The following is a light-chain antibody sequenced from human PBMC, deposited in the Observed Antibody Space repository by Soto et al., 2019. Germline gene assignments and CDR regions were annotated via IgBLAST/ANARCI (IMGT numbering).Light chain of an antibody. Sequence: DIVMTQSPLSLPVTPGEPASISCRSSQSLLHSNGYNYLDWYLQKPGQSPQLLIYGASSRATGIPDRFSASGSGTDFTLTISRLEPEDFAVFFCQQYGTSEIIFGQGTRLEIK. V-gene: IGKV2-28*01. CDR2: GAS. CDR1: QSLLHSNGYNY. CDR3: QQYGTSEII. J-gene: IGKJ5*01.